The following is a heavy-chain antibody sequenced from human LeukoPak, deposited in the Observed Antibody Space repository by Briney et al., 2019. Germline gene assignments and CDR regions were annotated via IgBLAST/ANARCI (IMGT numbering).Heavy chain of an antibody. D-gene: IGHD4-17*01. CDR1: GGSISSGGYS. Sequence: PSETLSLTCAVSGGSISSGGYSWSWIRQPPGKGLEWIGYIYHSGSTYYNPSLKSRVTISVDTSKNQFSLKLSSVTAADTAVYYCARGAVYGDYGSLWGQGTLVTVSS. CDR3: ARGAVYGDYGSL. CDR2: IYHSGST. J-gene: IGHJ4*02. V-gene: IGHV4-30-2*01.